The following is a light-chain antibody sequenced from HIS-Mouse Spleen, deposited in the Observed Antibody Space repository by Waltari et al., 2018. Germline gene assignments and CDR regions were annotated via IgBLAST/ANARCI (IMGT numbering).Light chain of an antibody. CDR3: MQALQTWT. CDR2: AAS. CDR1: QGISSY. V-gene: IGKV1-9*01. J-gene: IGKJ1*01. Sequence: DIQLTQSPSFLSASVGDRVTNTCRASQGISSYLAWYQQKPGKAPKLLIYAASTLQSGVPSRFSGSGSGTDFTLKISRVEAEDVGVYYCMQALQTWTFGQGTKVEIK.